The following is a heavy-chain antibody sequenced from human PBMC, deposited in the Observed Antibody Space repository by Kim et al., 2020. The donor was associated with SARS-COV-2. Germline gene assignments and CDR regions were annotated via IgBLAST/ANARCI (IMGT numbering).Heavy chain of an antibody. V-gene: IGHV3-49*04. CDR1: GFTFGDYV. CDR2: IRTKTSGGTA. Sequence: GGSLRLSCTASGFTFGDYVMNWVRQAPGKGLEWVGFIRTKTSGGTAEYAASVKGRFAISRDDSKTIRYLQMNSLKMEGTSVYYCTGTRYFGSVPNYWGQGTLVTVSS. D-gene: IGHD3-16*01. CDR3: TGTRYFGSVPNY. J-gene: IGHJ4*02.